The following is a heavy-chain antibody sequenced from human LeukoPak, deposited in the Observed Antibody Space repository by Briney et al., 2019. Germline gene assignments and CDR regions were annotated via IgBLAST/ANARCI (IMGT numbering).Heavy chain of an antibody. CDR2: ISHLGNEI. D-gene: IGHD2-15*01. Sequence: PGGSLRLPFPCSGCTFPDYYRTGIRQAPGKGREGVCDISHLGNEIYYADSVKGRFTISRDNARNSLFLQMNSLRVEDTAVYYCAVDHCSAENCYSSRIDYWGQGTLVAVSS. J-gene: IGHJ4*02. V-gene: IGHV3-11*01. CDR1: GCTFPDYY. CDR3: AVDHCSAENCYSSRIDY.